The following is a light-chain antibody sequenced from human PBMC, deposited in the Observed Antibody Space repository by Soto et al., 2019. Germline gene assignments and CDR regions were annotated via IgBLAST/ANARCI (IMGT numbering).Light chain of an antibody. CDR1: SSNIGAGQD. Sequence: QSVLTQPPSVSGAPGQMVTISCTGTSSNIGAGQDVHWYRQLPGAAPKFLISDSNNRASGVPDRFSVSKSGASASLAITGLRAEDEGDYFCQSYGTSLSGLYVFGTGTKVTV. CDR2: DSN. J-gene: IGLJ1*01. CDR3: QSYGTSLSGLYV. V-gene: IGLV1-40*01.